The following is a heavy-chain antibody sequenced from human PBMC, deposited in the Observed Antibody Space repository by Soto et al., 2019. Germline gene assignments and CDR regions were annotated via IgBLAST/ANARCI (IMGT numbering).Heavy chain of an antibody. J-gene: IGHJ4*02. CDR3: ARVKHIVVVTARRPAGYFDY. CDR2: IIPIFGTA. CDR1: GGTFSSYA. Sequence: GASVKVSCKASGGTFSSYAISWVRQAPGQGLEWMGGIIPIFGTANYAQKLQGRVTMTTDTSTSTAYMELRSLRSDDTAVYYCARVKHIVVVTARRPAGYFDYWGQGTLVTVSS. V-gene: IGHV1-69*05. D-gene: IGHD2-21*02.